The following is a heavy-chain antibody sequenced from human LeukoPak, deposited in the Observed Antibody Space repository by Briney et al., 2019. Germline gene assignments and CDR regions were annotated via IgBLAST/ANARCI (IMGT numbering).Heavy chain of an antibody. CDR3: ARGGYYYDSSGPYYFDY. CDR1: GYTFTSYG. V-gene: IGHV1-18*01. D-gene: IGHD3-22*01. J-gene: IGHJ4*02. CDR2: ISAYNGNT. Sequence: ASVKVSCKASGYTFTSYGISWVRQAPGQGLERMGWISAYNGNTNYAQKLQGRVTMTTDTSTSTAYMELRSLRSDDTAVYYCARGGYYYDSSGPYYFDYWGQGTLVTVSS.